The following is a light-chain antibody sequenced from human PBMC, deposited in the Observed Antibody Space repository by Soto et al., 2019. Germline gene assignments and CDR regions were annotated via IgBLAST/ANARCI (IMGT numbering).Light chain of an antibody. Sequence: EIVMAQSPATLSVSPGESATLSCRASQSVSSNLAWYQQKPGQAPRLLINGASTRATGIPARFSGSGSGTEFTLTISRLQSEDFAVYYCQQYSDWPRTFGQGTKVDIK. V-gene: IGKV3-15*01. CDR1: QSVSSN. J-gene: IGKJ1*01. CDR2: GAS. CDR3: QQYSDWPRT.